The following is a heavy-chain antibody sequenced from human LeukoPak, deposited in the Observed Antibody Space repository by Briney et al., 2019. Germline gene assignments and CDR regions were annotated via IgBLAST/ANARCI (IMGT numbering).Heavy chain of an antibody. CDR1: GYTFTGCY. Sequence: GASVKVSCKASGYTFTGCYMHWVRQAPGQGLEWMGRIDPNSGGSNYAQKFQGRVTMTRDTSISTAYMELSRLRSYDTAVYYCARLVTWDDILTGYYFTHFDYWGQGTLVTVSS. V-gene: IGHV1-2*06. D-gene: IGHD3-9*01. CDR3: ARLVTWDDILTGYYFTHFDY. CDR2: IDPNSGGS. J-gene: IGHJ4*02.